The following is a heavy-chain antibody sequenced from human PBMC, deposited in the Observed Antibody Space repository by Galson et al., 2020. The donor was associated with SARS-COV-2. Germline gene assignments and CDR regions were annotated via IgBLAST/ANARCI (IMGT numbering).Heavy chain of an antibody. V-gene: IGHV3-30*03. Sequence: GESLKISCAASGFTFSSYGMHWVRQAPGKGLEWVAIISYDGSTRYKSDFVKGRFTISRDNSRNTLYLQMNSVRGEDTAVYYCAREGPSVTTSEIDYWGQGTLVTVSA. CDR1: GFTFSSYG. CDR2: ISYDGSTR. J-gene: IGHJ4*02. CDR3: AREGPSVTTSEIDY. D-gene: IGHD4-17*01.